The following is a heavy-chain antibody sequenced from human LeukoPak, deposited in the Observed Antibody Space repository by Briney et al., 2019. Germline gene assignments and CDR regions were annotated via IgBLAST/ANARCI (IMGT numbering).Heavy chain of an antibody. CDR3: ARAQVVPAARPRGAAAGPIDY. CDR2: INHSGST. D-gene: IGHD2-2*01. Sequence: PSETLSLTCTVSGGSISSYYWSWIRQPPGKGLEWIGEINHSGSTNYNPSLKSRVTISVDTSKNQFSLKLSSVTAADTAVYYCARAQVVPAARPRGAAAGPIDYWGQGTLVTVSS. J-gene: IGHJ4*02. V-gene: IGHV4-34*01. CDR1: GGSISSYY.